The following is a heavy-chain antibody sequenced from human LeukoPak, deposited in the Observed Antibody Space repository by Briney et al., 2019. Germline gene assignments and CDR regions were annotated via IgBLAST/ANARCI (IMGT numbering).Heavy chain of an antibody. CDR3: ARVGGRVATPFRYYYYGMDV. V-gene: IGHV1-69*04. D-gene: IGHD5-12*01. Sequence: ASVKVSCKASGGTFSSYAISWVRQAPGQGLEWMGRIIPILGIANYAQKFQGRVTITADKSTSTAYMELSSLRSEDTAVYYCARVGGRVATPFRYYYYGMDVWGQGTTVTVSS. CDR2: IIPILGIA. CDR1: GGTFSSYA. J-gene: IGHJ6*02.